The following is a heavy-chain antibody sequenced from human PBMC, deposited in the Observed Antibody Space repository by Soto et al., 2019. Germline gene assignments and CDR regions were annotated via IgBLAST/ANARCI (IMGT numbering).Heavy chain of an antibody. J-gene: IGHJ4*02. Sequence: QVQLVESGGGVVQPGRSLRLSCVTSGFSFNTYGMHWVRQAPGKGLEWVAVIWYDGSNKYYADSVKGRVTISRDNSKTTLYLQMDSRRAEDTATYYCARGGHSSGWSRGWGDYWGQGTLVAVSS. CDR3: ARGGHSSGWSRGWGDY. CDR2: IWYDGSNK. V-gene: IGHV3-33*01. D-gene: IGHD6-19*01. CDR1: GFSFNTYG.